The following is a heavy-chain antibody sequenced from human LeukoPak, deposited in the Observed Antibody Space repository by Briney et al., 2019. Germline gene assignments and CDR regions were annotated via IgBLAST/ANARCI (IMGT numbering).Heavy chain of an antibody. CDR1: GGSFSGYY. Sequence: SETLSLTCAVYGGSFSGYYWSWIRQPPGKGLEWIREINHSGSTNYNPSLKSRVTISVDTSKNQFSLKLSSVTAADTAVYYCARGLGDILTGYQNGPGDYWGQGTLVTVSS. J-gene: IGHJ4*02. V-gene: IGHV4-34*01. CDR2: INHSGST. D-gene: IGHD3-9*01. CDR3: ARGLGDILTGYQNGPGDY.